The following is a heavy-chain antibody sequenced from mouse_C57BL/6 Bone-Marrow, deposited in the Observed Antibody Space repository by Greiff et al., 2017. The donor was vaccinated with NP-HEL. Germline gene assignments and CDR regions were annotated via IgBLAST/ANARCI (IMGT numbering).Heavy chain of an antibody. D-gene: IGHD2-3*01. Sequence: VKLVESGAELARPGASVKLSCKASGYTFTSYGISWVKQRTGQGLEWIGEIYPRSGNTYYNEKFKGKATLTADKSSSTAYMELRSLTSEDSAVYFCARPIYDGYYPYYFDYWGQGTTLTVSS. CDR1: GYTFTSYG. CDR2: IYPRSGNT. J-gene: IGHJ2*01. V-gene: IGHV1-81*01. CDR3: ARPIYDGYYPYYFDY.